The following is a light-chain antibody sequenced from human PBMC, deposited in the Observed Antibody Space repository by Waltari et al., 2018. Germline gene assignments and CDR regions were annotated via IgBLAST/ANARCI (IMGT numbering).Light chain of an antibody. V-gene: IGKV3-15*01. J-gene: IGKJ1*01. CDR2: SAS. Sequence: IVMTQSPVTLSVSPGEGATLSCRASQSVSINLAWYQQKPGQAPRLLIYSASTRATGVPARFSGSGAVTEFTLTISSLQSDDFAGYYCQHYNNWPPGTTFGQGTKLEIK. CDR3: QHYNNWPPGTT. CDR1: QSVSIN.